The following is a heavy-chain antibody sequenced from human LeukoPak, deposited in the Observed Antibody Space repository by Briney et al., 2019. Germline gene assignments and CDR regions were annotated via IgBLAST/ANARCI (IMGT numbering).Heavy chain of an antibody. J-gene: IGHJ2*01. CDR1: GGSISSYY. Sequence: SETLSLTCTVSGGSISSYYWSWIRQPPGKGLEWIGYIYYSGSTNYNPSLKSRVTISVGTSKNQFSLKLSSVTAADTAVYYCARDEDLGYFDLWGRGTLVTVSS. CDR3: ARDEDLGYFDL. CDR2: IYYSGST. V-gene: IGHV4-59*01.